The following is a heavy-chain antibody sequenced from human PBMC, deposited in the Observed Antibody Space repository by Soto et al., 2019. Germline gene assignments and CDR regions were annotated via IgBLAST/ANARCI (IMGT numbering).Heavy chain of an antibody. Sequence: GASVKVSCKASGYTFNSYGISWVRQARGQGLEWIGWISLYNGDTDYAQKFQGRVTVTTDTSTSTAYMELGGLRSDDTAVYYCASSYYGGNSPYYYGMDVWGQGTTVTVSS. V-gene: IGHV1-18*01. CDR1: GYTFNSYG. CDR3: ASSYYGGNSPYYYGMDV. D-gene: IGHD2-21*02. CDR2: ISLYNGDT. J-gene: IGHJ6*02.